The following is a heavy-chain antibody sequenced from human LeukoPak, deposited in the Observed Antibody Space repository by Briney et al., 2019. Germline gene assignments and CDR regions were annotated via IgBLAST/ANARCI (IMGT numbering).Heavy chain of an antibody. J-gene: IGHJ4*02. D-gene: IGHD1-26*01. CDR2: IYYSGST. CDR1: GGSISSYY. Sequence: PSETLSLTCTVSGGSISSYYWSWIRQPPGKGLEWSGYIYYSGSTNYNPSLKSRVTISVDTSKNQFSLKLSSVTAADTAVYYCARKSGSSYFDYWGQGTLVTVSS. CDR3: ARKSGSSYFDY. V-gene: IGHV4-59*01.